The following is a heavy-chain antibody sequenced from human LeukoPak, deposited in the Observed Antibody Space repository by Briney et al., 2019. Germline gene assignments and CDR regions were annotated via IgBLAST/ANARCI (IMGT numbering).Heavy chain of an antibody. V-gene: IGHV4-34*01. Sequence: PSETLSLTCAVYGGSFSGYYWSWIRQPPGKGLEWIGEINHSGSTNYNPSLKSRVTISVDTSKNQFSLKLSSVTAADTAVYYCATGGGYSSGSDYWGQGTLVAVSS. CDR1: GGSFSGYY. D-gene: IGHD6-19*01. J-gene: IGHJ4*02. CDR2: INHSGST. CDR3: ATGGGYSSGSDY.